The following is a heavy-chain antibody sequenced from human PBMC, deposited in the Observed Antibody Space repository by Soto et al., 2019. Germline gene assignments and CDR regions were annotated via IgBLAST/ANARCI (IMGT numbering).Heavy chain of an antibody. CDR2: IYYSGST. J-gene: IGHJ4*02. CDR1: GGSVSSGSYY. Sequence: PSETLSLTCTVSGGSVSSGSYYWSWIRQPPGKGLECVGCIYYSGSTNYNPSLKIRVTISGXXSXXXFXLXXXSXTAADTAXDYCASFGEMATITEDYWGQGTLVTVSS. CDR3: ASFGEMATITEDY. D-gene: IGHD5-12*01. V-gene: IGHV4-61*01.